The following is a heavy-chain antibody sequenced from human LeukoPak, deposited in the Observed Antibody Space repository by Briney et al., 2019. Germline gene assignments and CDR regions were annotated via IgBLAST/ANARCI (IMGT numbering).Heavy chain of an antibody. Sequence: GASVKVSCKASGYTLTSYDINWVRQATGQGLEWMGWMNPNSGNTGYAQKFQGRVTMTRNTSISTAYMELSSLRSEDTAVYYCARGAYSGYDCNYWGQGTLVTVSS. CDR1: GYTLTSYD. V-gene: IGHV1-8*01. CDR3: ARGAYSGYDCNY. D-gene: IGHD5-12*01. CDR2: MNPNSGNT. J-gene: IGHJ4*02.